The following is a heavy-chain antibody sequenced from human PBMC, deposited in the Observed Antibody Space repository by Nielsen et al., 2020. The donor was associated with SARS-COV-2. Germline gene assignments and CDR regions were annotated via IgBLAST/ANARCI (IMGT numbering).Heavy chain of an antibody. V-gene: IGHV7-4-1*02. CDR2: INSNTGDP. CDR1: GDTFSNYA. J-gene: IGHJ6*02. Sequence: ASVKVSCKASGDTFSNYAMNWVRQAPGQGLEWMGRINSNTGDPTHAQGFTGRFVFSLDTSVSTAYLQISSLKADDTAVYYCARNVGGTYYYYGMDVWGQGTTVTVSS. D-gene: IGHD6-19*01. CDR3: ARNVGGTYYYYGMDV.